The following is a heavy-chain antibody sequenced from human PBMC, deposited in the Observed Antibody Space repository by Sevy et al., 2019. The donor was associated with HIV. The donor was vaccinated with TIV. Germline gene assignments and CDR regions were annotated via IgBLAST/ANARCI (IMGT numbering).Heavy chain of an antibody. Sequence: GGSLRLSCAASGFTFSSFAMSWVRQVPGKGLEWVSSINGRGGSTYYADSLKGRVTLSRGNSKNTLFLQMDSLRTGDTAIYYCARPTPRIAASSAAFFDYWGQGTLVTVSS. CDR2: INGRGGST. J-gene: IGHJ4*02. V-gene: IGHV3-23*01. D-gene: IGHD6-13*01. CDR3: ARPTPRIAASSAAFFDY. CDR1: GFTFSSFA.